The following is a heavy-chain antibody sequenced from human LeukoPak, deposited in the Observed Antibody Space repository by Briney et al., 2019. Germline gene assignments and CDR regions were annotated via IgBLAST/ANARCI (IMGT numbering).Heavy chain of an antibody. CDR2: IYSGGST. D-gene: IGHD6-13*01. V-gene: IGHV3-NL1*01. J-gene: IGHJ6*02. CDR3: AKDRGVSSSGPYYYYYGMDV. Sequence: SGGSLRLSCAASGFTFSSYAMHWVRQAPGKGLEWVSVIYSGGSTYYADSVKGRFTISRDNSKNTLYLQMNSLRAEDTAVYYCAKDRGVSSSGPYYYYYGMDVWGQGTTVTVSS. CDR1: GFTFSSYA.